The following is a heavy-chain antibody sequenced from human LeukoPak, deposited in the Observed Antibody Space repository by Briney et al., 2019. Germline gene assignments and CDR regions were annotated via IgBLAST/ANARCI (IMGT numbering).Heavy chain of an antibody. CDR1: GYTFTSYG. Sequence: ASVKVSCKASGYTFTSYGISWVRQAPGQGLEWMGWISAYNGNTNYAQKLQGRVTMTTDTSTSTAYMELRSLRSDDTAVYYCARSALIMITFGGVTPIDYWGQGTLVTVSS. V-gene: IGHV1-18*01. J-gene: IGHJ4*02. CDR2: ISAYNGNT. CDR3: ARSALIMITFGGVTPIDY. D-gene: IGHD3-16*01.